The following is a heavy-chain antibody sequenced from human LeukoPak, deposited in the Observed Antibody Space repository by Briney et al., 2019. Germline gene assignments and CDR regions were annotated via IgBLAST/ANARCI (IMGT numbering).Heavy chain of an antibody. CDR3: AKDLRGRGIVATAQDY. J-gene: IGHJ4*02. Sequence: GGSLRLSCAASGFTFSSYGMHWVRQAPGKGLEWVAVISYDGSNKYYADSVKGRFTISRDNSKNTLYLQMNSLRAEDTAVYYCAKDLRGRGIVATAQDYWGQGTLVTVSS. D-gene: IGHD5-12*01. CDR1: GFTFSSYG. V-gene: IGHV3-30*18. CDR2: ISYDGSNK.